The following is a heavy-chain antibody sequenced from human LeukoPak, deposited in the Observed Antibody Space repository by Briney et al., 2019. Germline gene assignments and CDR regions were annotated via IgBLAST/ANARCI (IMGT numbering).Heavy chain of an antibody. Sequence: PGGSLRLSCAASGFTFSSYAMSWVRQAPGKGVEWVSAISGSGGSTYYADSVKGRFTISRDNSKNTLYLQMNSLRAEDTAVYYCAKAQKYLPLHNWFDRWGQGTLVTVSS. CDR2: ISGSGGST. CDR3: AKAQKYLPLHNWFDR. CDR1: GFTFSSYA. J-gene: IGHJ5*02. D-gene: IGHD2-2*01. V-gene: IGHV3-23*01.